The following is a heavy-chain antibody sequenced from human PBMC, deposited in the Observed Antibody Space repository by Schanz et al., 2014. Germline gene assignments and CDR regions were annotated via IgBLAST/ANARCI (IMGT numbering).Heavy chain of an antibody. CDR3: ARGNYGMDV. CDR1: GFTFRGHA. J-gene: IGHJ6*02. CDR2: TSTDGTKT. V-gene: IGHV3-30*04. Sequence: VQLVESGGGLVQPGGSRRLSCAASGFTFRGHAMHWVRQAPGQGLEKVAVTSTDGTKTYYAASVRGRFTISRDNAKNSLFLQMNSLRAEDTAKYYCARGNYGMDVWGQGTTVTVSS.